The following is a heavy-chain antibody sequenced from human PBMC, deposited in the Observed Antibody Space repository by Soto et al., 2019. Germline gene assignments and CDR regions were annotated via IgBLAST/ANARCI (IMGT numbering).Heavy chain of an antibody. D-gene: IGHD3-3*02. CDR1: GGTFRTSA. CDR3: ARDKDRQQLGGNYYYIMGV. Sequence: QVQLVQSGAEVKKPGSSVKVSCKTSGGTFRTSAISWVRQAPGQGLEWMGGIMPVFSTPDYAQKFQGRVTITAGESTCTVYMELSSLRSEDTAVYYCARDKDRQQLGGNYYYIMGVWGQGTTVTVSS. CDR2: IMPVFSTP. V-gene: IGHV1-69*12. J-gene: IGHJ6*01.